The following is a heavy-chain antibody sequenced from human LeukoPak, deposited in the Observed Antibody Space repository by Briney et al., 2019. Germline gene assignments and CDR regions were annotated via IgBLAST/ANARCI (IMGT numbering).Heavy chain of an antibody. CDR1: GGTFSSYA. V-gene: IGHV1-69*13. D-gene: IGHD3-10*01. J-gene: IGHJ4*02. CDR3: ARDPHYYGSGSYPNY. Sequence: SVKVSCKASGGTFSSYAISWVRQAPGQGLEWMGGIIPIFGTANYAQKFQGRVTITADESTSTAYMELSSLRSEDTAVYYCARDPHYYGSGSYPNYWGQGTLVTVSS. CDR2: IIPIFGTA.